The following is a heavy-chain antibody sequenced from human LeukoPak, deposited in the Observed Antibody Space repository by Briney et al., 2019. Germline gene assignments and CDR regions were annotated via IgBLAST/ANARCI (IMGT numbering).Heavy chain of an antibody. CDR1: GDPITNSRFY. D-gene: IGHD2-2*01. CDR3: VGDSTSWTSWFDP. J-gene: IGHJ5*02. V-gene: IGHV4-39*07. Sequence: SETLSLTCSVSGDPITNSRFYWGWVRQSPGRELEWIGVIYFSGSTYYNPSLKSRVTISIDTSKNQFSLKLRSVTAADTAVYYCVGDSTSWTSWFDPWGQGALVTVSS. CDR2: IYFSGST.